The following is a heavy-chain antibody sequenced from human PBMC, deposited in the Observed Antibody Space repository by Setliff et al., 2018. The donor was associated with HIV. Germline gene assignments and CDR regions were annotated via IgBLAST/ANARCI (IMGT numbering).Heavy chain of an antibody. D-gene: IGHD5-18*01. V-gene: IGHV1-2*02. J-gene: IGHJ6*02. Sequence: ASVKVSCKASGYTFTGYYMHWVRQAPGQGLEWMGWINPNSGGTNYAQKFQGRVTMTTDTSTSTAYMELRSLRSDDTAVYYCARGGSGYSYGYEYYGMDVWGQGTTVTVSS. CDR3: ARGGSGYSYGYEYYGMDV. CDR1: GYTFTGYY. CDR2: INPNSGGT.